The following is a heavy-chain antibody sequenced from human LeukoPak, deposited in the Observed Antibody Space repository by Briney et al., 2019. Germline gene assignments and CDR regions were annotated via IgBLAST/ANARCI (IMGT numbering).Heavy chain of an antibody. V-gene: IGHV1-69*06. Sequence: GASVKVSCKASGGTFSSYAISWVRQAPGQGLEWMGGIIPVFGTANYAQKFQGRVTITADKSTSTAYMELSSLRSEDTAVYYCARDPSWDAFDIWGPGTMVTVSS. CDR3: ARDPSWDAFDI. J-gene: IGHJ3*02. D-gene: IGHD6-13*01. CDR1: GGTFSSYA. CDR2: IIPVFGTA.